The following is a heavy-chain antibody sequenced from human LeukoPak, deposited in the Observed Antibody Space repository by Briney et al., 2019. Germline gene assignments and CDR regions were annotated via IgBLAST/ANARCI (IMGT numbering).Heavy chain of an antibody. CDR3: ARDYCSSTSCYHFDP. Sequence: ASVKVSCKASGYTFTSYYMHWVRQAPGQGLEWMGIINPSGGSTSYAQKFQGRVTMTRDTSTSTVYMELSSLRSEDTAVYYCARDYCSSTSCYHFDPWGQGTLVTVSS. D-gene: IGHD2-2*01. CDR2: INPSGGST. J-gene: IGHJ5*02. V-gene: IGHV1-46*01. CDR1: GYTFTSYY.